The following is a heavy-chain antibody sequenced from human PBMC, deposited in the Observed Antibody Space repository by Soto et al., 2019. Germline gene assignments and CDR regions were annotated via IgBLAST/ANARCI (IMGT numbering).Heavy chain of an antibody. V-gene: IGHV1-3*01. CDR1: GYTFTSYA. J-gene: IGHJ4*02. CDR3: ARSIVVVTALDY. D-gene: IGHD2-21*02. Sequence: ASLKVSCTGSGYTFTSYAMHWVGQAPGQRLEWMGWINAGNGNTKYSQKFQGRVTITRDTSASTAYMELSSLRSEDTAVYYCARSIVVVTALDYWGQGTLVTVSS. CDR2: INAGNGNT.